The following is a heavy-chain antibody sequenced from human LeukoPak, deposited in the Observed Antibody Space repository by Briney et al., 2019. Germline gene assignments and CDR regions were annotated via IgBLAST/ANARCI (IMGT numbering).Heavy chain of an antibody. J-gene: IGHJ4*02. CDR2: IKQDGSEK. CDR3: ARVGPTLQWLDY. Sequence: GGSLRLSCAASRFTFSSYWMSWVRQAPGKGLEWVANIKQDGSEKYYVDSVKGRFTIFRDNAKNSLYLQMNSLRAEDTAVYYCARVGPTLQWLDYWGQGTLVTVSS. D-gene: IGHD6-19*01. CDR1: RFTFSSYW. V-gene: IGHV3-7*01.